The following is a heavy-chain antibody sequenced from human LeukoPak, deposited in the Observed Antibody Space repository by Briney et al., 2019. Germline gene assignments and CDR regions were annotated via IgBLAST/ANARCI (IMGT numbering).Heavy chain of an antibody. D-gene: IGHD3-22*01. CDR2: IYYSGST. CDR3: ARGGWYYYDSSGTYWYFDL. V-gene: IGHV4-59*11. J-gene: IGHJ2*01. CDR1: GGSISSHY. Sequence: SETLSLTCTVSGGSISSHYWSWIRQPPGKGLEWIGYIYYSGSTNYNPSLKSRVTISVDTSKNQFSLKLSSVTAADTAVYYCARGGWYYYDSSGTYWYFDLWGRGTLVTVSS.